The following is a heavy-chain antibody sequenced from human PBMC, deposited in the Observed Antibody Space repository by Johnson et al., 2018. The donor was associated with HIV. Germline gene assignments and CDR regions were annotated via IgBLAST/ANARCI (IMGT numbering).Heavy chain of an antibody. CDR3: ARGTGGWPLFDI. CDR2: IVYDGTT. D-gene: IGHD6-19*01. V-gene: IGHV3-30*02. J-gene: IGHJ3*02. CDR1: GFTFSSNA. Sequence: VQLVESGGGVVQPGGSLRLSCAASGFTFSSNAMHWVRQAPGKGLEWVAFIVYDGTTYYADSVKGRFTISRDNSKNTLYLQMNSLRAEDMAVYYCARGTGGWPLFDIWGQGTMVTVSS.